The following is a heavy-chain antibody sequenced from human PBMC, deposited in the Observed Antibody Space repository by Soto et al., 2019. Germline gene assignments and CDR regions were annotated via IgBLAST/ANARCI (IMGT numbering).Heavy chain of an antibody. CDR1: GFTFSSYV. V-gene: IGHV3-23*01. Sequence: ESGGGLLQPGGSLRLSCAASGFTFSSYVMNWVRQVPGEGLEWVSTVGGGGDDXYYXDXXXXXXTISRDNSKNTLYLQMNXXXXXXXXXXXXXXXXXCSTGKCSAFDYWGQGTLVTVSS. CDR3: XXXXXCSTGKCSAFDY. CDR2: VGGGGDDX. J-gene: IGHJ4*02. D-gene: IGHD2-8*02.